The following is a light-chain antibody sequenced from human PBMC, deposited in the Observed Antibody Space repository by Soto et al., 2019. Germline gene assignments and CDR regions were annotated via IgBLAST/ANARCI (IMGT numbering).Light chain of an antibody. J-gene: IGKJ3*01. CDR3: QQYKNWPHFT. V-gene: IGKV3-20*01. Sequence: EIVLTQSPGTLSLFPGERATLSCRASQSVSSRSLAWYQQRPGQAPRLLVSGASSRATGIPDRFSGSGSGTEFTLTINSLQSEDFAVYYCQQYKNWPHFTFGPGTTVDIK. CDR2: GAS. CDR1: QSVSSRS.